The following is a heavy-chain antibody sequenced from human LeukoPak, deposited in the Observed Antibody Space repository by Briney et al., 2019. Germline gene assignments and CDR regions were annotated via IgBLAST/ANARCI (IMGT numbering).Heavy chain of an antibody. CDR1: GFTFHDYA. CDR2: INWNAGST. CDR3: AKGGGGGYSYGYGQLDY. V-gene: IGHV3-43D*04. D-gene: IGHD5-18*01. J-gene: IGHJ4*02. Sequence: SGGSLRLSCAASGFTFHDYAMYWVRQAPGKGLEWVSLINWNAGSTYYADSAKGRFTISRDNSKNSLYLQMNSLRAEDTAMYYCAKGGGGGYSYGYGQLDYWGQGTLVTVSS.